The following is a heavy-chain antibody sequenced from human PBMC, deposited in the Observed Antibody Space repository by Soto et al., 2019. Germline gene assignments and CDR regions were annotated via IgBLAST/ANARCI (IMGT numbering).Heavy chain of an antibody. CDR1: GGSVSSGSYY. Sequence: PSETLSLTCTVSGGSVSSGSYYWSWILQPPGKGLEWIGYIYYSGSTNYNPSLKSRFTISVDTSKNQFSLKLSSVTAADTAVYYCARGIQIWTGDYYYYGMDVWGQGTTVTVSS. V-gene: IGHV4-61*01. CDR3: ARGIQIWTGDYYYYGMDV. CDR2: IYYSGST. J-gene: IGHJ6*02. D-gene: IGHD5-18*01.